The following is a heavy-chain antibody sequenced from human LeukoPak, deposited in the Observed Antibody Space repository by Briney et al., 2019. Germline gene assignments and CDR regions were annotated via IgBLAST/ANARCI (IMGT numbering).Heavy chain of an antibody. CDR1: GFTFSDYY. V-gene: IGHV3-11*04. Sequence: PGGSLRLSCAASGFTFSDYYMSWIRQAPGKGLEWVSYISSSGSTIYYADSVKGRFTISRDNAKNSLYLQMNSLRAEDTAVYYCARVPPPGYYYDSSGYYYRDYYYMDVWDKGTTVTVSS. CDR2: ISSSGSTI. CDR3: ARVPPPGYYYDSSGYYYRDYYYMDV. J-gene: IGHJ6*03. D-gene: IGHD3-22*01.